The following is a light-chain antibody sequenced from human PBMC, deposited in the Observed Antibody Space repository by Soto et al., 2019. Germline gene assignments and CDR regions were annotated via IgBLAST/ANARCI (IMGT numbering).Light chain of an antibody. Sequence: VLTQSPGTLSLSPGERATLSCRASQSVSSNYLAWYQQKPGQAPRLLIYGASSRATGIPDRFSGSASGTDFTLTINRLEPEDFAVYYCQQCGASPWTFGQGTKVEVK. V-gene: IGKV3-20*01. CDR3: QQCGASPWT. J-gene: IGKJ1*01. CDR1: QSVSSNY. CDR2: GAS.